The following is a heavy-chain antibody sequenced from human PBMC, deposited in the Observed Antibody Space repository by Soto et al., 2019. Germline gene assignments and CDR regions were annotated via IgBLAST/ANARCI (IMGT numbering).Heavy chain of an antibody. V-gene: IGHV1-18*01. CDR2: ISAYNGNT. D-gene: IGHD3-10*01. CDR1: GYTFTSYG. J-gene: IGHJ6*02. Sequence: ASVKVSCKASGYTFTSYGISWVRQAPGQGLEWMGWISAYNGNTKYAQKFQGRVTMTTDTSTSTAYMELRSLRSDDTAVYYCARVNRDYYYYYGMDVWGQGTTVTVSS. CDR3: ARVNRDYYYYYGMDV.